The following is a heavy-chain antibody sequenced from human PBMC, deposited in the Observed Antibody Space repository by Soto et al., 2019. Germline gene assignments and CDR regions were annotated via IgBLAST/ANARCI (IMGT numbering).Heavy chain of an antibody. CDR3: ARDRGRGYCTGGLCYLGLDH. V-gene: IGHV3-30-3*01. CDR1: GFTFGLLP. D-gene: IGHD2-8*02. CDR2: ISFNATNG. Sequence: PGGSLDLSFQPSGFTFGLLPMPWVRRAQARGRGWISVISFNATNGFFADSVKGRFSISRDNSANRLYLQMTNLRPEDTAIYYCARDRGRGYCTGGLCYLGLDHWGQGNPVTVSS. J-gene: IGHJ4*02.